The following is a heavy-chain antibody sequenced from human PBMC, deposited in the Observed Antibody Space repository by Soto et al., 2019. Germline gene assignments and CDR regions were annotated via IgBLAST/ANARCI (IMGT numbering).Heavy chain of an antibody. V-gene: IGHV4-4*02. J-gene: IGHJ4*02. Sequence: QVQLQESGPGLVTPSGTLSLTCAVSGGSISSTNWWTWVRQSPGRGLEWIGEIYHVGTTNYSPSLKCRVNIAVDMSANPLSLTLISVTAADTAVYYCAFPAPADLDYRGKGILVTVSS. CDR3: AFPAPADLDY. CDR1: GGSISSTNW. D-gene: IGHD6-13*01. CDR2: IYHVGTT.